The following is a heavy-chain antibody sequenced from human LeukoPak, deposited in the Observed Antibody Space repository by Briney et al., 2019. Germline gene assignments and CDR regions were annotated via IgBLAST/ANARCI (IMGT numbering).Heavy chain of an antibody. CDR1: GYTFTSYD. Sequence: ASVKVSCKASGYTFTSYDINWVRQATGQGPEWMGWMNPNSGNTGYAQKFQGRVTMTRNTSISTAYMELSSLRSEDTAVYYCARERLYSSGWDFDYWGQGTLVTVSS. CDR2: MNPNSGNT. V-gene: IGHV1-8*01. D-gene: IGHD6-19*01. CDR3: ARERLYSSGWDFDY. J-gene: IGHJ4*02.